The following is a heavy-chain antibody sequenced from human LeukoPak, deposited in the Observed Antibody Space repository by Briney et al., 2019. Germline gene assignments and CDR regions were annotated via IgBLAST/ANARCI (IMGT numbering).Heavy chain of an antibody. CDR2: INHSGST. D-gene: IGHD3-22*01. V-gene: IGHV4-34*01. Sequence: SETLSLTCAVYGGSFSGYYWTWIRQPPGKGLEWVGEINHSGSTKFNPSLKSRVTMSVDTSKNQFSLKLSSVTATDTAVYYCARDSSGYHYYFDYWGQGTLVTVSS. J-gene: IGHJ4*02. CDR3: ARDSSGYHYYFDY. CDR1: GGSFSGYY.